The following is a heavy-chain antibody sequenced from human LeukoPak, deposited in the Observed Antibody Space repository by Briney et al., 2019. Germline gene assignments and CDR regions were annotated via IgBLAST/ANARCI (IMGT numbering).Heavy chain of an antibody. J-gene: IGHJ6*03. Sequence: GASVKVSCKASGYTFTSYGISWVRQAPGQGLEWMGWISAYNGNTNYAQKLQGRVTMTTDTSTSAAYMELRSLRSDDTAVYYCARGGYYGSGSKYYYMDVWGKGTTVTVSS. V-gene: IGHV1-18*01. CDR2: ISAYNGNT. CDR3: ARGGYYGSGSKYYYMDV. D-gene: IGHD3-10*01. CDR1: GYTFTSYG.